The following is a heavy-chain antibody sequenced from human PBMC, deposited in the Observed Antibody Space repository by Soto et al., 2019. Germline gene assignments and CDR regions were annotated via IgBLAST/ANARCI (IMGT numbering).Heavy chain of an antibody. CDR2: IWYDGSNK. J-gene: IGHJ4*02. V-gene: IGHV3-33*01. CDR3: ARDLPSSAAVGGDY. D-gene: IGHD6-25*01. Sequence: QVQLVESGGGVVQPGRSLRLSCAASGFTFSSYGMHWVRQAPGKGLEWVAVIWYDGSNKYYADSVKGRFTISRDNSKNTLYQQMNSLRAEDTAVYYGARDLPSSAAVGGDYWGQGTLVTVSS. CDR1: GFTFSSYG.